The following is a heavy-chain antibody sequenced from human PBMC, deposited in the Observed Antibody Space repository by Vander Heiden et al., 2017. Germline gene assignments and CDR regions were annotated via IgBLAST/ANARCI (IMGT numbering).Heavy chain of an antibody. V-gene: IGHV1-8*01. CDR3: ARGVAAGVDY. Sequence: QVHLVQSGAEVKEAGASVRVACKASGYTFTRLDINWVRQATGQGLEWLGWMNPNNGRTGYAQKFQGRVTMTRDTSISTAYMELSSLTSEDTAVYYCARGVAAGVDYWGQGTLVTVSS. J-gene: IGHJ4*02. CDR2: MNPNNGRT. D-gene: IGHD6-13*01. CDR1: GYTFTRLD.